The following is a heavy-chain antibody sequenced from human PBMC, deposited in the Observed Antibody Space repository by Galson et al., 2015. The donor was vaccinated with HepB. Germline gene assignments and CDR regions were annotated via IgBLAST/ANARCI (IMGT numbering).Heavy chain of an antibody. CDR1: GYTLTELS. V-gene: IGHV1-24*01. J-gene: IGHJ6*02. CDR3: ATNRGGASSWTTTGYSYYGMDV. CDR2: FDPEDGET. D-gene: IGHD6-13*01. Sequence: SVKVSCKVSGYTLTELSMHWVRQAPGKGLEWMGGFDPEDGETIYAQKFQGRVTMTEDTSTDTAYMDLSSLRSDDTAVYYCATNRGGASSWTTTGYSYYGMDVWGQGTTVTVSS.